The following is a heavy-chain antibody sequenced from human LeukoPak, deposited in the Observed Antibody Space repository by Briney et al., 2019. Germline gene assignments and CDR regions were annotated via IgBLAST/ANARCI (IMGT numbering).Heavy chain of an antibody. CDR1: GYSFTSYW. J-gene: IGHJ4*02. CDR3: ARRDCSSASCYVFDY. Sequence: GESLKISCKVSGYSFTSYWIGWVRQMPGKGLEWMGIIYPGDSETRYSPSFQGQVTISADKSISTAYLQWGSLKASDTAMYYCARRDCSSASCYVFDYWGQGTLVTVSS. V-gene: IGHV5-51*01. D-gene: IGHD2-2*01. CDR2: IYPGDSET.